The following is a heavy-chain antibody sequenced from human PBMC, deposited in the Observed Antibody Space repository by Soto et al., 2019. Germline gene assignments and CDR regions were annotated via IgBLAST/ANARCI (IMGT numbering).Heavy chain of an antibody. J-gene: IGHJ4*02. Sequence: EVQLVESGGGLVQPGGSLRLSCSASGFTFSTYTMHWVRQAPGKGLEYVSSIISNGGKTYYADSVKGRFSISRDNSKNTVYLQMSSLRAEDTAVYYCVKVRLGTYSYFDSWGQGNLVTVSS. V-gene: IGHV3-64D*06. D-gene: IGHD1-26*01. CDR2: IISNGGKT. CDR1: GFTFSTYT. CDR3: VKVRLGTYSYFDS.